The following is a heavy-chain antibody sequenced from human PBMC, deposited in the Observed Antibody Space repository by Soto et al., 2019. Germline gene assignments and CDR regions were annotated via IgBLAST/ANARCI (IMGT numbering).Heavy chain of an antibody. CDR2: IDPGDTYA. CDR1: GYTLTTFW. V-gene: IGHV5-10-1*01. Sequence: GESLKISCTGFGYTLTTFWISWVRQTPGKGLEWMGRIDPGDTYATYSPAFQGHVTISADKATSTAYLQWSSLKASDTAMYFCARIYCTTTTCDSWFDPWGQGTLVTVSS. CDR3: ARIYCTTTTCDSWFDP. J-gene: IGHJ5*02. D-gene: IGHD2-2*01.